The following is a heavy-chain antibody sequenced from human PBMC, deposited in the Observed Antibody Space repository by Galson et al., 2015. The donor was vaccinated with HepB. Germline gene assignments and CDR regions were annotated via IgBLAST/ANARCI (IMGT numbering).Heavy chain of an antibody. CDR1: GGTFSSYA. CDR2: IIPIFGTA. V-gene: IGHV1-69*13. CDR3: ASGTHSGYDPNYYYYMDV. D-gene: IGHD5-12*01. J-gene: IGHJ6*03. Sequence: SVKVSCKASGGTFSSYAISWVRQAPGQGLEWMGGIIPIFGTANYAQKFQGRVTITADESTSTAYMELSSLRSEDTAVYYCASGTHSGYDPNYYYYMDVWGKGTTVTVSS.